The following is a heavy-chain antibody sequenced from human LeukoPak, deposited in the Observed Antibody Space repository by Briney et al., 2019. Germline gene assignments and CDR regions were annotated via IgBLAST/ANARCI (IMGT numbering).Heavy chain of an antibody. CDR2: INHSGST. V-gene: IGHV4-34*01. Sequence: PSETLSLTCAVYGGSFSGYYWSLIRQPPGKGLEWIGEINHSGSTNYNPSLKSRVTISVDTSKNQFSLKLSSVTAADTAVYHCARGGYDFWSGYYYYFDYWGQGTLVTVSS. CDR1: GGSFSGYY. CDR3: ARGGYDFWSGYYYYFDY. J-gene: IGHJ4*02. D-gene: IGHD3-3*01.